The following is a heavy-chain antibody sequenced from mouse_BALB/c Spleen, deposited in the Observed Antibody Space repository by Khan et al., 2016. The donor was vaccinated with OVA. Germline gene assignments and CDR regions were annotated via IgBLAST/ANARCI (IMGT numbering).Heavy chain of an antibody. CDR3: ARLAYYYDSEGFAY. CDR1: GFTFSTYG. CDR2: ISTGGSYT. J-gene: IGHJ3*01. D-gene: IGHD1-1*01. Sequence: DVKLVESGGDLVKPGGSLKLSCAASGFTFSTYGMSWVRQTPDKRLEWVATISTGGSYTYYPDSVKGRFTISRDNAKNTLYLQMSSLKSEDTAVFYCARLAYYYDSEGFAYWGQGTLVTVSA. V-gene: IGHV5-6*02.